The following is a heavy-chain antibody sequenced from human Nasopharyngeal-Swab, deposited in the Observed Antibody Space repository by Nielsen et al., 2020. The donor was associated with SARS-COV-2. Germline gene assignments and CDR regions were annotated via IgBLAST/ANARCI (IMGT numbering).Heavy chain of an antibody. J-gene: IGHJ4*02. CDR1: GFTFSSYS. CDR2: ISSSSSTI. CDR3: ARDTTYDFWSGYSKSFDY. Sequence: GESLKIPCAASGFTFSSYSMNWVRQAPGKGLEWVSYISSSSSTIYYADSVKGRFTISRDNAKNSLYLQMNSLRAEDTAVYYCARDTTYDFWSGYSKSFDYWGQGTLVTVSS. D-gene: IGHD3-3*01. V-gene: IGHV3-48*01.